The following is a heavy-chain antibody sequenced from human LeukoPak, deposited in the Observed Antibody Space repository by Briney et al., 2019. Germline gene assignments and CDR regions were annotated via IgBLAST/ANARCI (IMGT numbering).Heavy chain of an antibody. CDR2: ISAYNGNT. V-gene: IGHV1-18*01. CDR3: ARDRGTGYSSGWSDY. J-gene: IGHJ4*02. CDR1: GYTFTSYG. Sequence: ASVKVSCKASGYTFTSYGISWVRQAPGQGLEWMGWISAYNGNTKYAQKFQGRVTMTTDTSTSTAYMELRSLRSDDTAVYYCARDRGTGYSSGWSDYWGQGTLVTVSS. D-gene: IGHD6-19*01.